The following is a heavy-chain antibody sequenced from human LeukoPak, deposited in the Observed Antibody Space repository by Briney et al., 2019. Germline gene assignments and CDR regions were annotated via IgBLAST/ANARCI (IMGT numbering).Heavy chain of an antibody. CDR2: IWHSGIT. CDR3: ASTYSLYDAFDI. CDR1: GGSISSSNW. D-gene: IGHD1-26*01. Sequence: SETLSLTCAVSGGSISSSNWWSWVRQPPGKGLEWIGEIWHSGITNFNPSLKSRLTMSVDKSKNQFSLKLISVTAADTAMYYCASTYSLYDAFDIWGQGTMVTVSS. V-gene: IGHV4-4*02. J-gene: IGHJ3*02.